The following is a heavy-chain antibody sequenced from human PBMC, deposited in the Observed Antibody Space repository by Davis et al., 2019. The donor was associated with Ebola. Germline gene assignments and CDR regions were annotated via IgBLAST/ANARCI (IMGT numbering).Heavy chain of an antibody. V-gene: IGHV1-18*01. D-gene: IGHD3-9*01. Sequence: AASVKVSCKASGYTFTSYGISWVRQAPGQGLEWMGWISAYNGNTNYAQKLQGRVTMTTDTSTSTAYMELRSLRSDDTAVYYCARSLRYFDWLLLDYYYYYGMDVWGQGTTVTVSS. CDR2: ISAYNGNT. J-gene: IGHJ6*02. CDR1: GYTFTSYG. CDR3: ARSLRYFDWLLLDYYYYYGMDV.